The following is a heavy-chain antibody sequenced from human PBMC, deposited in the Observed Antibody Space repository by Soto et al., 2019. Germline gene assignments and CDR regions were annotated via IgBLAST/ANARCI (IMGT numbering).Heavy chain of an antibody. Sequence: PSETLSLTCAVYGGSFRAYYWSWIRQPPGKGLEWIGEINHGGSTNYSPSLKSRVTMSLDTSQNQFSLRLTSVTAADTAVYYCARVGSGFDYWGQGTLVTVSS. CDR3: ARVGSGFDY. CDR2: INHGGST. D-gene: IGHD5-12*01. V-gene: IGHV4-34*01. CDR1: GGSFRAYY. J-gene: IGHJ4*02.